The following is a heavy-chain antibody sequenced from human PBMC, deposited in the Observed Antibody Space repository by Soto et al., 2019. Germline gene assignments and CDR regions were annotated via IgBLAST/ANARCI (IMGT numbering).Heavy chain of an antibody. CDR3: AKDQYYYSSSRYYVFDS. D-gene: IGHD3-22*01. Sequence: QVQLVESGGGVVQPGMSLRLSCIGSEFTFNNYGIHWVRQAPGKGLEWVAVISYDGSNKKFADSVQGRLTISRDNSKNTVYLQMNSLRPEDTAVYHCAKDQYYYSSSRYYVFDSWGQGTLVTVSS. CDR2: ISYDGSNK. V-gene: IGHV3-30*18. CDR1: EFTFNNYG. J-gene: IGHJ4*02.